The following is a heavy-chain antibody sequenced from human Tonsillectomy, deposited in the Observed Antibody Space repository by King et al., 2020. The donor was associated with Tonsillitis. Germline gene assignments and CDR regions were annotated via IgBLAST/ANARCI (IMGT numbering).Heavy chain of an antibody. V-gene: IGHV2-26*01. J-gene: IGHJ3*02. CDR1: GVSLSNARMG. D-gene: IGHD3-22*01. CDR3: AHYPYDSSGYYYAFDI. Sequence: VTLKESGPVLVKPPETLTLTCTVSGVSLSNARMGVSWIRQPPGKALEWLAHVFSNDERSYSTSLKSRLTISKDTSKSQVVLTMTNMDPVDTGPYYCAHYPYDSSGYYYAFDIWGQGTVVTVSS. CDR2: VFSNDER.